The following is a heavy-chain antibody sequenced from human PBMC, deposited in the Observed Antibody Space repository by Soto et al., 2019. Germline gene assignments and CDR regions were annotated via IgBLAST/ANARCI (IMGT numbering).Heavy chain of an antibody. CDR1: GYTFTSYG. V-gene: IGHV1-18*01. CDR3: ARDSQTTLHDAFDI. J-gene: IGHJ3*02. CDR2: ISAYNGNT. Sequence: ASVKVSCKASGYTFTSYGISWVRQAPGQGLEWMGWISAYNGNTNYAQKLQGRVTMTTDTSTSTAYMELRSLRSDDTAVYYCARDSQTTLHDAFDIWGQGTMVTVSS. D-gene: IGHD4-17*01.